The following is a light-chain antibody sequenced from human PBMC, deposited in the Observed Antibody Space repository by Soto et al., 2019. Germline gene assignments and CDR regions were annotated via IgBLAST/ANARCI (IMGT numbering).Light chain of an antibody. CDR1: QSLLYSSNNKNY. Sequence: DIVMTQSPDSLAVSLVERATINCKSSQSLLYSSNNKNYLTWYQHKPGQPPKLLIYWASTRKSGVPDRFSGSGSGTDFTLTISCLQAEDVAVYYCQQYYSIPPTFGGGTKVEIK. CDR3: QQYYSIPPT. V-gene: IGKV4-1*01. CDR2: WAS. J-gene: IGKJ4*01.